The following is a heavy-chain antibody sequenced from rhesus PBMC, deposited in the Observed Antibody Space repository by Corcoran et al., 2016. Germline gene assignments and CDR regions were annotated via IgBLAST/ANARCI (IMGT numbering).Heavy chain of an antibody. Sequence: QVQLQESGPGVVKPSETLSLTCAVSGGSISDSYRWSWIRQPPGKGPEWIGFIYGTSTTTSYNPSLKSRVIISKDTPKNQFSLNLYSVTAADTAVYYCATINDNWHSDYWGQGILVTVSS. V-gene: IGHV4S10*01. CDR3: ATINDNWHSDY. CDR1: GGSISDSYR. J-gene: IGHJ4*01. CDR2: IYGTSTTT. D-gene: IGHD1-44*01.